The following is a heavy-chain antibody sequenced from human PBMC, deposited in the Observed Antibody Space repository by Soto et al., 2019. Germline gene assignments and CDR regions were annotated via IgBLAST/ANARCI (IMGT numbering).Heavy chain of an antibody. CDR2: TYYRSKWYN. CDR3: AREVWQQLALGARSHYYRLDV. CDR1: GDSVSSNSAA. J-gene: IGHJ6*02. V-gene: IGHV6-1*01. D-gene: IGHD6-13*01. Sequence: PSQTLSLTCAISGDSVSSNSAAWNWIRQSPSRGLEWLGRTYYRSKWYNDYAVSVKSRITINPDTSKNQFSLQLNSVTPEDTAVYYCAREVWQQLALGARSHYYRLDVWGQGTTVTVSS.